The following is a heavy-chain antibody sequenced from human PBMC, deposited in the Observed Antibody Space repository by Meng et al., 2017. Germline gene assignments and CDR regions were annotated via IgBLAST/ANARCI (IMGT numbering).Heavy chain of an antibody. Sequence: QVQLTQEGAGLLKPSQTLSLTGAVYGGFFSGYYWSWIRQPPGKVLEWIGETNPSESTNYNPSLKSRVTISVDTSKNQFSLKLSSVTAADTAVYYCASSGYSYGYRFDYWGQGTLVTVSS. CDR3: ASSGYSYGYRFDY. V-gene: IGHV4-34*01. D-gene: IGHD5-18*01. CDR1: GGFFSGYY. CDR2: TNPSEST. J-gene: IGHJ4*02.